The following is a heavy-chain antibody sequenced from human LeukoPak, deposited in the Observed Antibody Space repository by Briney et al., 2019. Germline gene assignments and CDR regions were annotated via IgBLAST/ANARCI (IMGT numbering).Heavy chain of an antibody. J-gene: IGHJ6*02. CDR1: GFSFSSYG. V-gene: IGHV3-30*18. CDR3: AKDSSTSNYYYGLDV. CDR2: ISSDGGNE. Sequence: GRSLRLSCAPSGFSFSSYGMHWVRQAPGKGLEWVASISSDGGNENYADSVKGRFTISRDNSKNTLYLQMSSLRGDDTGMYFCAKDSSTSNYYYGLDVWGQGTTVTVSS. D-gene: IGHD6-13*01.